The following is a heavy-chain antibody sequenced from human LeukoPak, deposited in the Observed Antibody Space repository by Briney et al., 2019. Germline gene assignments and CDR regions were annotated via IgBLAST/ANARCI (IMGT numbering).Heavy chain of an antibody. D-gene: IGHD3-3*01. CDR1: GYTFTSYD. CDR3: ARTIFGVVIPHFDY. V-gene: IGHV1-46*01. J-gene: IGHJ4*02. CDR2: INPSGGST. Sequence: GASVKVSCKASGYTFTSYDMHWERQAPGQGLEWMGIINPSGGSTTYAQKFQGRVTMTRDMSTSTVYMELSSQRSEDTAVYYCARTIFGVVIPHFDYWGQGTLVTVSS.